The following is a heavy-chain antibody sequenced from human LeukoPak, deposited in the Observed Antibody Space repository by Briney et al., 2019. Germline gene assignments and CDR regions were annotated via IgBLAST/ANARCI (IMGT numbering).Heavy chain of an antibody. V-gene: IGHV1-2*02. Sequence: ASVKVSCKASGYTFTGYYMHWVRQAPGQGLEWMGWINPNSGGTNYAQKFQGRVTITRDTSISTAYMELSRLRSDDTAVYYCARVKVRGVIPYNWFDPWGQGTLVTVSS. CDR2: INPNSGGT. D-gene: IGHD3-10*01. J-gene: IGHJ5*02. CDR1: GYTFTGYY. CDR3: ARVKVRGVIPYNWFDP.